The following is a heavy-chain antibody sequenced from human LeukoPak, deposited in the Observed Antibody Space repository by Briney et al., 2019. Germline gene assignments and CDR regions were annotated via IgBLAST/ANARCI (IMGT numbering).Heavy chain of an antibody. D-gene: IGHD3-3*01. CDR3: AISHARDFWSVGSGYYYDYYMDV. CDR2: ISGSGGST. Sequence: PGGSLRLSCAASGFTFSSYAMSWVRQAPGKGLEWVSAISGSGGSTYYADSVKGRFTISRDNSKNTLYMQMNSLRAEDTAVYYCAISHARDFWSVGSGYYYDYYMDVWGKGTTVTVSS. CDR1: GFTFSSYA. J-gene: IGHJ6*03. V-gene: IGHV3-23*01.